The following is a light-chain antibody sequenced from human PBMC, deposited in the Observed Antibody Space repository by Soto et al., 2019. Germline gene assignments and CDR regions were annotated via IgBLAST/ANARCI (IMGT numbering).Light chain of an antibody. J-gene: IGKJ1*01. CDR1: ESIDNW. CDR3: QQYHTDWT. CDR2: AAS. V-gene: IGKV1-5*01. Sequence: DIQMTQSPSTLSASVGDTVTITCRASESIDNWLAWYQQKPGKAPKLLIFAASTLVRGVPSRFSGRGSGTEFTLTISSLQADDYVTFYCQQYHTDWTFGQGTKVEIK.